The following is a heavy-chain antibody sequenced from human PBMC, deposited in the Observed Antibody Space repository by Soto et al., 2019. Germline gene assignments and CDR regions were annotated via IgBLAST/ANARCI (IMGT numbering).Heavy chain of an antibody. CDR1: GGSISSGGYS. J-gene: IGHJ6*02. D-gene: IGHD3-10*01. V-gene: IGHV4-30-2*01. Sequence: SETLSLTCAVSGGSISSGGYSWSWIRQPPGKGLEWIGYMYHSGSTYYNPSLKSRVTISIDRSKNQFSLKLSSVTAADTAVYYCARRMVRGVINYYYYGMDVWGQGTTVTVSS. CDR2: MYHSGST. CDR3: ARRMVRGVINYYYYGMDV.